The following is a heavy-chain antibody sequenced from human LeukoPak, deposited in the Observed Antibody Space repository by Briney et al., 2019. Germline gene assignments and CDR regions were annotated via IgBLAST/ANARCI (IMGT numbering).Heavy chain of an antibody. V-gene: IGHV3-11*01. CDR3: ARVGGNSFEY. CDR2: ISSSGATM. Sequence: GGSLRLSCAVSGFTFSNFYMSWIRQAPGKGLEWVAYISSSGATMYYADSVKGRFTIARDNAKNSLYLQMNSLRAEDTAVYYCARVGGNSFEYWGQGTLVTVSS. CDR1: GFTFSNFY. J-gene: IGHJ4*02.